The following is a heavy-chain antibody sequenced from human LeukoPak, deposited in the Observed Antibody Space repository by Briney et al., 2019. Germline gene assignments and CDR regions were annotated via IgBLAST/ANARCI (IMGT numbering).Heavy chain of an antibody. CDR2: IRQDGSEK. V-gene: IGHV3-7*01. D-gene: IGHD3/OR15-3a*01. J-gene: IGHJ5*02. CDR3: AREGDFWTGFSPNWLDP. CDR1: GLNFEAYW. Sequence: GGSLRLSCVDSGLNFEAYWMAWVRQAPGKGPEWVANIRQDGSEKNYVDSVRGRLTISRDNAKNSLYLQMNSLRAEDTAVYYCAREGDFWTGFSPNWLDPWGQGTLVTVSS.